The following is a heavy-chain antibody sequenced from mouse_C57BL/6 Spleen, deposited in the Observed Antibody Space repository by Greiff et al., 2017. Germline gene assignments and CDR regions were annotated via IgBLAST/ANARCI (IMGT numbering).Heavy chain of an antibody. Sequence: EVQGVESGEGLVKPGGSLKLSCAASGFTFSSYAMSWVRQTPEKRLEWVAYISSGGDYIYYADTVKDRFTISRDNARNTLYLQMSSLKSEDTAMYYCTRVYDYDGAMDYWGQGTSVTVSS. J-gene: IGHJ4*01. CDR2: ISSGGDYI. CDR1: GFTFSSYA. CDR3: TRVYDYDGAMDY. V-gene: IGHV5-9-1*02. D-gene: IGHD2-4*01.